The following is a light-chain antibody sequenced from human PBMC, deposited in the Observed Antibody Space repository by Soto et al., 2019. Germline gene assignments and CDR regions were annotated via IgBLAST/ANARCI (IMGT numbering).Light chain of an antibody. Sequence: DIQMTQSPSSLSASVGDRVTITSRANQSISSYLNWYQQKPGKAPKLLIYAASSLQSGVPSRFSGSGSGTDFTLTISSLQPQDFATYYCQQSYSTPRTFGQGTKVEIK. CDR3: QQSYSTPRT. V-gene: IGKV1-39*01. CDR2: AAS. CDR1: QSISSY. J-gene: IGKJ1*01.